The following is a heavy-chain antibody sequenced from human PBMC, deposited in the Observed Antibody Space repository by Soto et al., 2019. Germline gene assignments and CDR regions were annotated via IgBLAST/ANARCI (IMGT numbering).Heavy chain of an antibody. CDR3: ARDPSYSFDY. J-gene: IGHJ4*02. Sequence: APVKVSCQASGYTCTGYYMHWVRQAPGQGLEWMGWINPNSGGTNYAQKFQGRVTMTRDTSISTAYMELSRLRSDDTAVYYCARDPSYSFDYWGQGTLVTVSS. D-gene: IGHD3-10*01. CDR2: INPNSGGT. V-gene: IGHV1-2*02. CDR1: GYTCTGYY.